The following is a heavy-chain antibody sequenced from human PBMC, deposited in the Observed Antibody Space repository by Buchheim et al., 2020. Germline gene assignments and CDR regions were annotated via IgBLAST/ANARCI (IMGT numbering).Heavy chain of an antibody. V-gene: IGHV1-3*01. J-gene: IGHJ4*02. CDR1: GYTFTSYA. Sequence: QVQLVQSGAEVKKPGASVKVSCKASGYTFTSYAMHWVRQAPGQRLEWMGWINAGNGNTKYSQKFQGRVTITRDTSERTAYMELSSLRSEDTAVYYCARDWWAAYDSSGYLDYWGQGTL. D-gene: IGHD3-22*01. CDR3: ARDWWAAYDSSGYLDY. CDR2: INAGNGNT.